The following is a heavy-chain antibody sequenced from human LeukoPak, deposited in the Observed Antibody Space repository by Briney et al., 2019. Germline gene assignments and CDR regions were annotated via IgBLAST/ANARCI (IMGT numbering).Heavy chain of an antibody. D-gene: IGHD6-13*01. J-gene: IGHJ4*02. CDR2: INHSGST. V-gene: IGHV4-39*07. Sequence: PSETLSLTCTVSGGSISSSSYYWGWIRQPPGKGLEWIGEINHSGSTNYNPSLKSRVTISVDTSKNQFSLKLSSVTAADTAVYYCARGRNIAAADTNYFDYWGQGTLVTVSS. CDR1: GGSISSSSYY. CDR3: ARGRNIAAADTNYFDY.